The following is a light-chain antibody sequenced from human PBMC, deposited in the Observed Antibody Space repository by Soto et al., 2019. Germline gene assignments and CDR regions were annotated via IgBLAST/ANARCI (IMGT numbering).Light chain of an antibody. Sequence: EIVLTQSPATLSLSPGERATLSCRASQTVSRSYLAWYQQKPGQAPRLLIYGASSRATGIPDRFSGSGSGTDFTLTISRLEPEDFAVYYCQQYGSSTTFGQGTKVEI. CDR2: GAS. CDR1: QTVSRSY. CDR3: QQYGSSTT. J-gene: IGKJ1*01. V-gene: IGKV3-20*01.